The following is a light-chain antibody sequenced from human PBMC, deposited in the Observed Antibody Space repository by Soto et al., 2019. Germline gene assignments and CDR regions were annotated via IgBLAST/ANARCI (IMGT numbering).Light chain of an antibody. CDR1: QDISNY. CDR2: GAS. J-gene: IGKJ3*01. CDR3: LQYNGYPFT. V-gene: IGKV1-17*03. Sequence: DIQMTQSPSAMSASVGDRVTITCRASQDISNYLAWFQQIPGRVPRRLIYGASTLQGGVPSRFSGSGSGTDFTLTITSLQPEDFASYYCLQYNGYPFTFGPGTKVDIK.